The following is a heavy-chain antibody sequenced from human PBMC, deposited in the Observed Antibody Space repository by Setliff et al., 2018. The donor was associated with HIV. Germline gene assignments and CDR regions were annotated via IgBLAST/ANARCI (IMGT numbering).Heavy chain of an antibody. V-gene: IGHV1-18*01. CDR1: GYTFTSYG. CDR3: ARDGEYYYDSSGPVFDP. CDR2: ISAYNGNT. Sequence: ASVKVSCKASGYTFTSYGISWVRQAPGQGLEWMGWISAYNGNTNYAQKLQGRVTMTTDTSTSTAYMELRSLRSDVTAVYYCARDGEYYYDSSGPVFDPWGQGTLVTVSS. D-gene: IGHD3-22*01. J-gene: IGHJ5*02.